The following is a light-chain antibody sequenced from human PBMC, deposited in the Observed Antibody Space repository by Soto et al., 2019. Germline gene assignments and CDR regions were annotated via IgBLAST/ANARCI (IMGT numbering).Light chain of an antibody. V-gene: IGKV3-20*01. CDR2: GAS. Sequence: EIVLTQSPATLSSSPGDRATLSCKASQSVSSSYLAWYRQKPGQAPRLLIYGASSRATGIPDRFSGSGSGTDFTLTISRLEPEDSAAYYCQQYGSSPLTFGQGTRLEIK. CDR1: QSVSSSY. CDR3: QQYGSSPLT. J-gene: IGKJ5*01.